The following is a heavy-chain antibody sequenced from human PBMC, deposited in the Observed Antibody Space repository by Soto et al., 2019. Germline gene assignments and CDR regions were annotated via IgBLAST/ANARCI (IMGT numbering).Heavy chain of an antibody. Sequence: SETLSLTCTVSGGSVSSGSYYWSWIRRPPGKGLEWIGYIYYSGSTNYNPSLKSRVTISVDTSKNQFSLKLSSVTAADTAVYYCARIPTVSLAGGYYYYYGMDVWGQGTTVTVSS. CDR3: ARIPTVSLAGGYYYYYGMDV. D-gene: IGHD1-20*01. CDR1: GGSVSSGSYY. J-gene: IGHJ6*02. V-gene: IGHV4-61*01. CDR2: IYYSGST.